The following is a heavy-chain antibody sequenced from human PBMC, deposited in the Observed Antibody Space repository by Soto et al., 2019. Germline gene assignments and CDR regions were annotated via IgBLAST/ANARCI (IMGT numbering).Heavy chain of an antibody. CDR3: AHRGGAAVGLYYFDY. Sequence: QITLKESGPTLVKTTQTLTLTCTFSGFSLSTTGVGVSWIRQPPGKALEWLALIYWHDDKRYSPSLKSRLTITKDTSKNQVVLTMTNLDPVVTATYHCAHRGGAAVGLYYFDYWGQVALVTVSS. V-gene: IGHV2-5*01. D-gene: IGHD6-13*01. CDR1: GFSLSTTGVG. J-gene: IGHJ4*02. CDR2: IYWHDDK.